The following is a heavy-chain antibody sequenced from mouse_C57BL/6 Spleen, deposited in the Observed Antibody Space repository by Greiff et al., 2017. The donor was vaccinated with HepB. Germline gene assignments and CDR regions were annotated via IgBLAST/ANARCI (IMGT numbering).Heavy chain of an antibody. V-gene: IGHV1-64*01. CDR1: GYTFTSYW. D-gene: IGHD2-4*01. CDR2: IHPNSGST. J-gene: IGHJ2*01. CDR3: ARWGDYDGFDY. Sequence: VQLQQSGAELVKPGASVKLSCKASGYTFTSYWMHWVKQRPGQGLEWIGMIHPNSGSTNYNEKFKSKATLTVDKSSSTAYMQLSSLTSEDSAVYYCARWGDYDGFDYWGQGTTLTVSS.